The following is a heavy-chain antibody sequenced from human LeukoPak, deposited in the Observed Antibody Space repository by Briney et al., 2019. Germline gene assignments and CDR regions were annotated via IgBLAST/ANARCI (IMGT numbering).Heavy chain of an antibody. D-gene: IGHD3-9*01. V-gene: IGHV1-2*02. CDR3: ARDQPDYDILTGYRGREVDY. J-gene: IGHJ4*02. Sequence: ASVKVSCKASGYTFTGYYMHWVRRAPGQGLEWMGWINPNSGGTNYAQKFQGRVTMTRDTSISTAYMELSRLRSDDTAVYYCARDQPDYDILTGYRGREVDYWGQGTLVTVSS. CDR2: INPNSGGT. CDR1: GYTFTGYY.